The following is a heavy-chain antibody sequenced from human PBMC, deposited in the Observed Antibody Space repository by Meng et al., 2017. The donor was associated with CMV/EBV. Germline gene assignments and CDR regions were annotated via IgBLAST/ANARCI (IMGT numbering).Heavy chain of an antibody. Sequence: QLQLQESGPGLVXXXXXLXLTXTXPGGSISSSSYYWGWIRQPPGKGLEWIGSIYYSGSTYYNPSLKSRVTISVDTSKNQFSLKLSSVTAADTAVYYCAREYYYDSSGRLNWFDPWGQGTLVTVSS. D-gene: IGHD3-22*01. CDR1: GGSISSSSYY. CDR3: AREYYYDSSGRLNWFDP. J-gene: IGHJ5*02. V-gene: IGHV4-39*07. CDR2: IYYSGST.